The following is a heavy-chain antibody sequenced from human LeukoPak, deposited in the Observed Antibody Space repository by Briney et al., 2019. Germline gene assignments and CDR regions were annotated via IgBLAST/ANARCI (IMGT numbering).Heavy chain of an antibody. Sequence: PGGSLRLSCAASGFTLSSYAMSWVRPPPGKGLEWVSGISGRRDNTYYADSVKGRFTISRDNSQNPLYVQANSLGTEDTAAYYCAKGSYYDSSGSFYFDSWGQGTPVTVSS. D-gene: IGHD3-22*01. CDR2: ISGRRDNT. J-gene: IGHJ4*02. CDR3: AKGSYYDSSGSFYFDS. V-gene: IGHV3-23*01. CDR1: GFTLSSYA.